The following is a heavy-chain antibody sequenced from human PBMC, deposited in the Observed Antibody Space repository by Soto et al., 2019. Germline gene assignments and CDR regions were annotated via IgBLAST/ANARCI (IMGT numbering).Heavy chain of an antibody. CDR3: VRGGRGYTRDDAFDI. CDR1: GFTFSSYS. V-gene: IGHV3-21*06. CDR2: ISAFSSPI. D-gene: IGHD2-2*02. J-gene: IGHJ3*02. Sequence: EAQLVESGGGLVKPGGSLRLSCVDSGFTFSSYSMNWVRQAPGKGLEWVSSISAFSSPIFYADSVKGRYTISRDNAKNSLYLQMSSLRAEDTAVYYCVRGGRGYTRDDAFDIWGQGTMVTVSS.